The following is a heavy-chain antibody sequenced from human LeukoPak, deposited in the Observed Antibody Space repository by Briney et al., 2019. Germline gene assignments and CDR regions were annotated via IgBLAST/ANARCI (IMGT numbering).Heavy chain of an antibody. J-gene: IGHJ4*02. V-gene: IGHV3-23*01. Sequence: GGSLRLSCAASGFTFSSYAMSWVRQAPGKGLEWVSAISGSGGSTFYADSVKGRFTISRDNSKNTLYLQMNSLRAEDTAVYYCAKTTLAYCGGDCYSGFDYWGQGTLVTVSS. CDR2: ISGSGGST. D-gene: IGHD2-21*02. CDR3: AKTTLAYCGGDCYSGFDY. CDR1: GFTFSSYA.